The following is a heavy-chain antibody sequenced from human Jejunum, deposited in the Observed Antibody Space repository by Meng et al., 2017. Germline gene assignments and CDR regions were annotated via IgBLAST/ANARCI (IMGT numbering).Heavy chain of an antibody. Sequence: QVRLQQWGAGLLKPSETLSLTCAVYGGSFSGYYWSWVRQSPGKGLEWIGEINQNGRTNYNPSLESRVTISMDKSKKEFSLRLASVTAADTALYYCVRGRDPMVVGELDPWGQGTLVTVSS. J-gene: IGHJ5*02. V-gene: IGHV4-34*02. CDR3: VRGRDPMVVGELDP. D-gene: IGHD2-15*01. CDR1: GGSFSGYY. CDR2: INQNGRT.